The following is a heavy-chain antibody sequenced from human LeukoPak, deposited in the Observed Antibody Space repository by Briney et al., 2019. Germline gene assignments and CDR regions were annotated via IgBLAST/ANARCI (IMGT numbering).Heavy chain of an antibody. CDR1: GYTFTSYG. CDR3: ASGPKGYCSGGSCYSYYYGMDV. J-gene: IGHJ6*02. CDR2: ISAYNGNT. Sequence: GASVKVSCKAFGYTFTSYGISWVRQAPGQGLEWMGWISAYNGNTDYAQKLQGRVTMTTDTSTSTAYMELRSLRSDDTAVYYCASGPKGYCSGGSCYSYYYGMDVWGQGTTVTVSS. V-gene: IGHV1-18*01. D-gene: IGHD2-15*01.